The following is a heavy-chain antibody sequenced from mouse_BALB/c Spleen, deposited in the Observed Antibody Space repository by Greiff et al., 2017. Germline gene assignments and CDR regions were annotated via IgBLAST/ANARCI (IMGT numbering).Heavy chain of an antibody. J-gene: IGHJ2*01. D-gene: IGHD2-10*01. V-gene: IGHV1S41*01. CDR3: TDAYYGSYSVYFDY. CDR2: IAPGSGST. Sequence: DLVKPGASVKLSCKASGYTFTSYWINWIKQRPGQGLEWIGRIAPGSGSTYYNEMFKGKATLTVDTSSSTAYIQLSSLSSEDSAVYFCTDAYYGSYSVYFDYWGQGTTLTVSS. CDR1: GYTFTSYW.